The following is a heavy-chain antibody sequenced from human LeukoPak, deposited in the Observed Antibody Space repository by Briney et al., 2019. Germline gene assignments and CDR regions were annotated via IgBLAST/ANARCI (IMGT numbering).Heavy chain of an antibody. V-gene: IGHV4-39*07. Sequence: PSETLSLTCTVSGGSISSSSYYWGWIRQPPGKGLEWIGSIYYSGSTYYNPSLKSRVTISVDTSKNQFSLKLSSVTAADTAVYYCARDRRGGSSRSQGFDPWGQGTLVTVSS. D-gene: IGHD6-13*01. CDR1: GGSISSSSYY. CDR2: IYYSGST. CDR3: ARDRRGGSSRSQGFDP. J-gene: IGHJ5*02.